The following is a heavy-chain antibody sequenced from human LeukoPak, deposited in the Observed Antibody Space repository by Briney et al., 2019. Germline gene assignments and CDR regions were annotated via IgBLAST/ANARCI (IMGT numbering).Heavy chain of an antibody. J-gene: IGHJ4*02. Sequence: GGSLRLSCAASGFTFSNYGMHWVRQAPGKGLEWVAFIRYDGTNKYYADSVKGRLTISRDNSKNTLYLQMNSLRAEDTAVYYCARDQESYYDSSGYYSLDYWGQGTLVTVSS. CDR3: ARDQESYYDSSGYYSLDY. CDR1: GFTFSNYG. V-gene: IGHV3-30*02. D-gene: IGHD3-22*01. CDR2: IRYDGTNK.